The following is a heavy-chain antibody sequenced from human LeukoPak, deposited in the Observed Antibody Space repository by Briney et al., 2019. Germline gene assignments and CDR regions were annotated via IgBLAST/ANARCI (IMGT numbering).Heavy chain of an antibody. V-gene: IGHV4-38-2*01. D-gene: IGHD3-3*01. CDR3: ARALLTMDFDY. Sequence: PSETLSLTCAVSGYSISSGYYWGWSRQPPGKGVEWIGSIYHSGSTYYNPSLKSRVTISVDTSKNQFSLKLSSVTAADTAMYYCARALLTMDFDYWGQGTLVTVSS. CDR1: GYSISSGYY. J-gene: IGHJ4*02. CDR2: IYHSGST.